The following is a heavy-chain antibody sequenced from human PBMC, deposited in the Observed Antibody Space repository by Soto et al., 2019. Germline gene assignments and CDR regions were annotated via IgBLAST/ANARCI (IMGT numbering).Heavy chain of an antibody. CDR1: GGSITRGGYY. CDR2: IYNSGTT. CDR3: ARDPAP. Sequence: PSETLALTFTVSGGSITRGGYYWSWIRQHPGKGLEWIGCIYNSGTTYYNPSLKSRVTISVDTSKNQFSLKLTSVTAADTAVYYCARDPAPWGQGTLVTVSS. J-gene: IGHJ5*02. V-gene: IGHV4-31*03.